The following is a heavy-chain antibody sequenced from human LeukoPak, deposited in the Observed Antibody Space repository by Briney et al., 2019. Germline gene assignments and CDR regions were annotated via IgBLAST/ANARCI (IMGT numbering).Heavy chain of an antibody. CDR2: FDPEDGET. V-gene: IGHV1-24*01. D-gene: IGHD3-22*01. CDR3: ARGKIYYDSSGYYGFSDY. J-gene: IGHJ4*02. Sequence: ASVKVSCKVSGYTLTELSMHWVRQAPGKGLEWMGGFDPEDGETIYAQKFQGRVTMTEDTSTDTAYMELSRLRSDDMAVYYCARGKIYYDSSGYYGFSDYWGQGTLVTVSS. CDR1: GYTLTELS.